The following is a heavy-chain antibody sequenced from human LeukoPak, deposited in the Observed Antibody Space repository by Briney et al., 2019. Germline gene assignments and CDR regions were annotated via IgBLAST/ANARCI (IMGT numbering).Heavy chain of an antibody. CDR2: IIPILGIA. V-gene: IGHV1-69*04. CDR1: GGTFSSYA. Sequence: ASVKVSCKASGGTFSSYAISWVRQAPGQGLEWMGRIIPILGIANYAQKFQGRVTITADKSTSTAYMELSSLRSEDTAVYYCASGGISGIAAAGTLGYWGQGTLVTVSS. J-gene: IGHJ4*02. CDR3: ASGGISGIAAAGTLGY. D-gene: IGHD6-13*01.